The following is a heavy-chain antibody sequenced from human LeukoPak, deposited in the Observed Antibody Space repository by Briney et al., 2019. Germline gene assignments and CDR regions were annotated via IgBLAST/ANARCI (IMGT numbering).Heavy chain of an antibody. CDR2: IWYDGSNK. CDR3: ARSLEDYYYYGMDV. CDR1: GFTFSSYG. V-gene: IGHV3-33*01. Sequence: PGRSLRLSCAASGFTFSSYGMHRVRQAPGKGLEWVAVIWYDGSNKYYADSVKGRFTISRDNSKNTLYLQMYSLRAEDTAVYYCARSLEDYYYYGMDVWGKGTTVTVSS. D-gene: IGHD3-3*01. J-gene: IGHJ6*04.